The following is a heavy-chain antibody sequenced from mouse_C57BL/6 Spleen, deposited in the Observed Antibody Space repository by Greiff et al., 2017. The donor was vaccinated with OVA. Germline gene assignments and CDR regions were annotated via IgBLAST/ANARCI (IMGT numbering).Heavy chain of an antibody. V-gene: IGHV1-64*01. D-gene: IGHD2-5*01. Sequence: QVQLQQPGAELVKPGASVKLSCKASGYTFTSYWMHWVKQRPGQGLEWIGMIHPNSGSTNYNEKFKSKATLTVDKSSSTAYMQLSSLTTEDSAVYYCARAYCSNYYFDYWGQGTTLTVSS. J-gene: IGHJ2*01. CDR2: IHPNSGST. CDR3: ARAYCSNYYFDY. CDR1: GYTFTSYW.